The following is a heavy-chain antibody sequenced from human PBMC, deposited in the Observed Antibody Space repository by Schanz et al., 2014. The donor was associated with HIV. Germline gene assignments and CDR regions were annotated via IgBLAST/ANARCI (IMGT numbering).Heavy chain of an antibody. CDR1: GFTFSSYG. Sequence: QMQLVESGGGVVQPGRSLRLSCEASGFTFSSYGMHWVRQAPGKGLEWVAVISYDGSNKYYADSVKGRFTISRDNSKNTLYLQMNSLRAEDTAVYHCAKDGAPSGSYSYGMDVWGQGTTVTVSS. CDR3: AKDGAPSGSYSYGMDV. V-gene: IGHV3-30*18. J-gene: IGHJ6*02. CDR2: ISYDGSNK. D-gene: IGHD3-10*01.